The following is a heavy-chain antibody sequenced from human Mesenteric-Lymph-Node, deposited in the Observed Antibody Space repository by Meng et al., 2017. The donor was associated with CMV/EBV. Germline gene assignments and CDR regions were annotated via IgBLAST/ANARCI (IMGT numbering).Heavy chain of an antibody. V-gene: IGHV3-33*01. D-gene: IGHD5-12*01. CDR3: AREGIVTTIPFDY. Sequence: AGSGFTFSTYDMAWIRQAPGKGLEWVAITWSDGGNKYYADSVKGRFTISRDNSKNTLYLQMNSLRAEDTAVYYCAREGIVTTIPFDYWGQGTLVTVSS. J-gene: IGHJ4*02. CDR2: TWSDGGNK. CDR1: GFTFSTYD.